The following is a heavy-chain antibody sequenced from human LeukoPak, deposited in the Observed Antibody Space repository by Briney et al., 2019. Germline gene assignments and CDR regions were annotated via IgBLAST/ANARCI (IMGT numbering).Heavy chain of an antibody. V-gene: IGHV1-18*01. CDR1: GYIFTSYG. CDR2: ISAYNGAT. Sequence: ASVKVSCKTSGYIFTSYGITWVRQAPGQGIEWMGWISAYNGATDFAHNLQGRVTMTTDTSTTTVYMELRSLRSDDTAVYYCARCWSFDRGYCDYWGQGTLVTVSS. CDR3: ARCWSFDRGYCDY. J-gene: IGHJ4*02.